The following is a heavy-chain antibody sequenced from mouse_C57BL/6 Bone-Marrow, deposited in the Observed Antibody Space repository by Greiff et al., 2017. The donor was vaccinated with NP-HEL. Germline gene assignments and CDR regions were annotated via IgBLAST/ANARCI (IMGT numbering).Heavy chain of an antibody. J-gene: IGHJ2*01. D-gene: IGHD2-3*01. Sequence: QVHVKQPGAELVKPGASVKLSCKASGYTFTSYWMQWVKQRPGQGLEWIGEIDPSDSYTNYNQKFKGKATLTVDTSSSTAYMQLSSLTSEDSAVYYCARSTDGYYLDYGGQGTTLTVSS. CDR1: GYTFTSYW. CDR2: IDPSDSYT. V-gene: IGHV1-50*01. CDR3: ARSTDGYYLDY.